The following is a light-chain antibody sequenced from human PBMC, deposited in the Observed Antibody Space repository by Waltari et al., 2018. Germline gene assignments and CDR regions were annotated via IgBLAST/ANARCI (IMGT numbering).Light chain of an antibody. J-gene: IGLJ3*02. CDR2: SNN. CDR1: SSNIGSNP. CDR3: AAWDDSLNGWV. V-gene: IGLV1-44*01. Sequence: QSVLTQPPSASRTPGQRVTNSCSGSSSNIGSNPVHWYQQLPGTAPKLLIYSNNQRPSGGPDRFAGSKYGTSASLAISGLQSEDEADYYCAAWDDSLNGWVFGGGTKLTVL.